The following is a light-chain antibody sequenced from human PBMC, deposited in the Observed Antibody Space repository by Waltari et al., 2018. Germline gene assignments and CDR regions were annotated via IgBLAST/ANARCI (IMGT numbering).Light chain of an antibody. CDR2: DVS. Sequence: QSALTQPRSMSGSPGQSVTISCTGTSSDVAGYNYVSWYQQLPGKAPKLMIYDVSRRPSGVPDCFSGSKSGNTASLTISGLQADDEGDYYCYSYAGSYTYGFGTGTKVTVL. CDR3: YSYAGSYTYG. J-gene: IGLJ1*01. CDR1: SSDVAGYNY. V-gene: IGLV2-11*01.